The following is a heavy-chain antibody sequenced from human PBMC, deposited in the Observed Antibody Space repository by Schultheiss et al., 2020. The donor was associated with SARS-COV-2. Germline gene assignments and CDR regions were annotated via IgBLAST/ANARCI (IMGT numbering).Heavy chain of an antibody. Sequence: SETLSLTCAVYGGSFSGYYWSWIRQPPGKGLEWIGEINHSGSTNYNPSLKSRVTISVDTSKNQFSLKLSSVTAADTAVYYCARDRMYYYGSGSYYGRNDYWGQGTLVTVSS. J-gene: IGHJ4*02. V-gene: IGHV4-34*01. CDR3: ARDRMYYYGSGSYYGRNDY. D-gene: IGHD3-10*01. CDR2: INHSGST. CDR1: GGSFSGYY.